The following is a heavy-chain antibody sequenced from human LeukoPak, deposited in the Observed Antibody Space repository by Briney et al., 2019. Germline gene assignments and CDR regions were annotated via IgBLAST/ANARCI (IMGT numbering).Heavy chain of an antibody. CDR2: ISAYNGNT. V-gene: IGHV1-18*01. D-gene: IGHD6-13*01. CDR3: ARVLAAGGFYDN. Sequence: ASVKVSCKASGYTFTTYGISWVRQAPGQGLEWMGWISAYNGNTNYAQKLQVRVTMTTDTSTSTAYMELRSLRSDDTAVYYCARVLAAGGFYDNWGQGTLVTVSS. CDR1: GYTFTTYG. J-gene: IGHJ4*02.